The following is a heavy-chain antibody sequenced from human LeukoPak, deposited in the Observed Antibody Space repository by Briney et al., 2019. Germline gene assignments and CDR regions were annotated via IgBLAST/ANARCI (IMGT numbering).Heavy chain of an antibody. Sequence: SETLSLTCSVSGGSISNYYWFWLRQPPGKGLEWIGYIYYSGSTSFNPTLKSRVTISVDTSKNQLSLKLSFVTAADTAVYYCARRRGDYGSGELDVWGQGTVVTVSS. V-gene: IGHV4-59*08. CDR3: ARRRGDYGSGELDV. J-gene: IGHJ3*01. D-gene: IGHD3-10*01. CDR2: IYYSGST. CDR1: GGSISNYY.